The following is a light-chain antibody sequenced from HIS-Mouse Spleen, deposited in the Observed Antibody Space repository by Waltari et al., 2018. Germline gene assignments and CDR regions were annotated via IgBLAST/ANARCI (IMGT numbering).Light chain of an antibody. CDR3: MQALQTPRT. J-gene: IGKJ4*01. V-gene: IGKV1-39*01. Sequence: DIQMTQSPSSLSASVGDRVTITCRASQSISSYLNWYQQKPGKAPKLLIYAASSLQSGVPSRFSGSGSGTDFTLKISRVEAEDVGVYYCMQALQTPRTFGGGTKVEIK. CDR1: QSISSY. CDR2: AAS.